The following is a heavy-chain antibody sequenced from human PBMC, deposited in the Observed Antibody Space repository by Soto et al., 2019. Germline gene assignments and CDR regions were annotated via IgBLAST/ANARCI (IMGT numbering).Heavy chain of an antibody. V-gene: IGHV1-18*01. Sequence: ASVKVSCKASGYTFTSYGISWVRQAPGQGLEWMGWISAYNGNTNYAQKLQGRVTMTTDTSTSTAYMELRSLRSDDTAVYYCARATFGGVIGLYYYGMDVWGQGTTVTVSS. CDR2: ISAYNGNT. D-gene: IGHD3-16*02. CDR3: ARATFGGVIGLYYYGMDV. J-gene: IGHJ6*02. CDR1: GYTFTSYG.